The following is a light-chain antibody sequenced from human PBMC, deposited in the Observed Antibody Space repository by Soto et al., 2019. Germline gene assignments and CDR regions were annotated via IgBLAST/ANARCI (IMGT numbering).Light chain of an antibody. CDR1: QGISNY. Sequence: QLTQSPSSLSASVGDRVTITCRASQGISNYLAWYQQKPGMAPRLLIYTASSLHRGVPSRFSGSGSGTDFTLTISRLQPEDFATYYCQHLDHYPITFGQGTRLEMK. CDR3: QHLDHYPIT. CDR2: TAS. V-gene: IGKV1-9*01. J-gene: IGKJ5*01.